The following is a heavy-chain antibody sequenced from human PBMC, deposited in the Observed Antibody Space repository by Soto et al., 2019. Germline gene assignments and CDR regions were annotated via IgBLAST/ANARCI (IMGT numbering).Heavy chain of an antibody. CDR2: MQASSGRT. J-gene: IGHJ4*02. CDR1: GYSFTSLD. V-gene: IGHV1-8*01. D-gene: IGHD3-10*01. CDR3: ARGVVAGVDY. Sequence: QVQLVQSGAEVREPGASVKVSCKASGYSFTSLDINWVRQTTGQGLEWMGWMQASSGRTDYAPKFQGRVTMTRDTSINAAYMEAGSLTSEVMSFYYCARGVVAGVDYWGQGTVVTVSS.